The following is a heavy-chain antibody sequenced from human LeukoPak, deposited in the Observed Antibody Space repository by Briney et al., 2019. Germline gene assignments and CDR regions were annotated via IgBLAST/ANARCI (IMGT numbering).Heavy chain of an antibody. J-gene: IGHJ4*02. Sequence: QPGGSLRLSCAASGFTFSDHHMDWVRQAPGKGLEWVGRITNKANSYTTEYAASVKGRFTISRDDSKNSLYLQMNSLKTEDMAVYYCASSMWRANDYWGQGTLVTVSS. CDR2: ITNKANSYTT. V-gene: IGHV3-72*01. CDR3: ASSMWRANDY. D-gene: IGHD2/OR15-2a*01. CDR1: GFTFSDHH.